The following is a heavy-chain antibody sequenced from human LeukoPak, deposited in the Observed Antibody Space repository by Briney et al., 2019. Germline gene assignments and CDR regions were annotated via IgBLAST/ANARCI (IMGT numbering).Heavy chain of an antibody. CDR1: GFTVSSNY. V-gene: IGHV3-53*01. Sequence: PGGSLRLSCAASGFTVSSNYMSWVRQAPGKGLEWVSVIYSGGSTYYADSVKGRFTISRHNSKNTLYLQMNSLRAEDTAVYYCAKQRGEYYYDSSGYYWIDYWGQGTLVTVSS. CDR3: AKQRGEYYYDSSGYYWIDY. D-gene: IGHD3-22*01. CDR2: IYSGGST. J-gene: IGHJ4*02.